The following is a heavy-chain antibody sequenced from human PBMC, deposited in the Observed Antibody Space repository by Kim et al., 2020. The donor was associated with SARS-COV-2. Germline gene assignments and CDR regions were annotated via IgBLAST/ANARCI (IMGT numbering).Heavy chain of an antibody. CDR1: GGSISSGGYY. Sequence: PSETLSLTCTVSGGSISSGGYYWSWIRQHPGKGLEWIGYIYYSGSTYYNPSLKSRVTISVDTSKNQFSLKLSSVTAADTAVYYCARAQSTLITIFVRKTINWFDPWGQGTLVTVSS. J-gene: IGHJ5*02. CDR3: ARAQSTLITIFVRKTINWFDP. D-gene: IGHD3-3*01. V-gene: IGHV4-31*03. CDR2: IYYSGST.